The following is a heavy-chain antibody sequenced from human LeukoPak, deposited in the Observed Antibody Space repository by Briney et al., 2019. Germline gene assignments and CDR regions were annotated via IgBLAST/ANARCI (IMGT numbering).Heavy chain of an antibody. CDR1: GGTFSSYA. Sequence: ASVKVSCKASGGTFSSYAISWVRQAPGQGLAWMGGIIPIFGTANYAQKFQGRVTITADESTSTAYMELSSLRSEDTAVYYCARDMYYYDSSGYYYPDYWGQGTLVTDSS. D-gene: IGHD3-22*01. CDR2: IIPIFGTA. J-gene: IGHJ4*02. V-gene: IGHV1-69*13. CDR3: ARDMYYYDSSGYYYPDY.